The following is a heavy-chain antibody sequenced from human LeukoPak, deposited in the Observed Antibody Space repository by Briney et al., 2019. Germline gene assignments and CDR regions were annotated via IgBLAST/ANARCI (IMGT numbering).Heavy chain of an antibody. Sequence: PGGSLRLSCAASGFTFSDYYISWIRQAPGKGLEWLSYIAGSTIYTNYADSVKGRFTISRDNAKNSVYLQMNSLRAEDTAVYYCAKAGIGVVGYFDYWGQGTLVTVSS. CDR2: IAGSTIYT. J-gene: IGHJ4*02. CDR3: AKAGIGVVGYFDY. V-gene: IGHV3-11*03. CDR1: GFTFSDYY. D-gene: IGHD6-19*01.